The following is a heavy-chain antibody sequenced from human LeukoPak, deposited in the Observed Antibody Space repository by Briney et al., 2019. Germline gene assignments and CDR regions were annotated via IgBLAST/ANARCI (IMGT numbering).Heavy chain of an antibody. CDR3: ARDFWGSLSRDLDY. CDR1: GGTFSSYA. V-gene: IGHV1-69*04. Sequence: GASVKVSCKASGGTFSSYAISWVRQAPGQGLEWMGRIIPILGIANYAQKFQGRVTMTTDTSTSTAYMELRSLRSDDTAVYYCARDFWGSLSRDLDYWGQGTLVTVSS. D-gene: IGHD7-27*01. CDR2: IIPILGIA. J-gene: IGHJ4*02.